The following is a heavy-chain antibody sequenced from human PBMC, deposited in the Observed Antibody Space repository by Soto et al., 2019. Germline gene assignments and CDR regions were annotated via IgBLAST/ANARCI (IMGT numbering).Heavy chain of an antibody. J-gene: IGHJ4*02. CDR1: GYTFTSYD. V-gene: IGHV1-8*01. CDR3: ARGHNYYDSSGYYGD. Sequence: QVPLVQSGAEVKKPGASVKVSCKASGYTFTSYDINWVRQATGQGLEWMGWLNPNSGNTGYAQKFQGRVTMTRINSVSTAYMELTSLRSEDTAVYYCARGHNYYDSSGYYGDWGQGTLVTVSS. D-gene: IGHD3-22*01. CDR2: LNPNSGNT.